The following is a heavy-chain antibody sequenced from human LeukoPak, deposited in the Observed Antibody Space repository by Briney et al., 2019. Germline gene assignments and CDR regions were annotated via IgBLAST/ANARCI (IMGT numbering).Heavy chain of an antibody. CDR1: DYTFTNYA. CDR2: ISAYNGNT. CDR3: ARDSRSSGTYTGFDY. V-gene: IGHV1-18*01. J-gene: IGHJ4*02. Sequence: ASVKVSCKASDYTFTNYAITWVRQAPGQGLEWMGWISAYNGNTNYAQKLKGRVTVTTDSFTNTAYMELRDLRSDDTAMYYCARDSRSSGTYTGFDYWGQGTLVTVSS. D-gene: IGHD3-10*01.